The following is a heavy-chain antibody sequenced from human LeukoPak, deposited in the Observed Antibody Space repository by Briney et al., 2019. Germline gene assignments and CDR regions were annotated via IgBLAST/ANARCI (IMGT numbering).Heavy chain of an antibody. CDR3: ARQLVGADAFDI. CDR1: GYSISSGYY. CDR2: IYRSGST. Sequence: SETLSLTCAVSGYSISSGYYWGWIRQPPGKGLEWIGSIYRSGSTYYNPSLKSRVTISVDTSKNQFSLKLSSVTAADTAVYYCARQLVGADAFDIWGQGTMVTVSS. V-gene: IGHV4-38-2*01. D-gene: IGHD3-10*01. J-gene: IGHJ3*02.